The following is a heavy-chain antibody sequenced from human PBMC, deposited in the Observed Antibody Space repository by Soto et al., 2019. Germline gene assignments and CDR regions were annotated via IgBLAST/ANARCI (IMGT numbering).Heavy chain of an antibody. V-gene: IGHV3-23*01. CDR3: AKHLNDFWSGYWDQFDE. J-gene: IGHJ4*02. CDR2: ISGSGGST. D-gene: IGHD3-3*01. Sequence: GGSLRLSCAASGFTFSSYAMSWVRQAPGKGLEWVSAISGSGGSTYYADSVKGRFTISRDNSKNTLYLQMNSLRAEDTAVYYCAKHLNDFWSGYWDQFDEWGQGTLVTVSS. CDR1: GFTFSSYA.